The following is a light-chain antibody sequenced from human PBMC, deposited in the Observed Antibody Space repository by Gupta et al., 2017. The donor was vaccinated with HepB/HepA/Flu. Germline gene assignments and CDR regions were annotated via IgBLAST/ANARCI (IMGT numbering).Light chain of an antibody. Sequence: SDQLTQPPSVSVSPGPTARITCSGDALPNKFVCWYQQKPGQAPVLVIYKDTQRPSGIPERFSGSSSGTTVTLTISGVQAEDEADYYCQSEDSSGTYVVFGGGTKLTVL. CDR1: ALPNKF. CDR2: KDT. J-gene: IGLJ2*01. V-gene: IGLV3-25*03. CDR3: QSEDSSGTYVV.